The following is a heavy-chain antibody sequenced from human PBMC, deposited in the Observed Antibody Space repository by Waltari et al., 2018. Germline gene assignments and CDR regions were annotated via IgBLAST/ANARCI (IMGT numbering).Heavy chain of an antibody. Sequence: EVQLVESGGGLVQPGGSLRLPCAASGFPIIRVWLGWVARASGKGVEWVANIKQDGSEKYYVDSVKGRFTISRDNAKNSLYLQMNSLRAEDTAVYYCARGGEQLVLPWYFDLWGRGTLVTVSS. J-gene: IGHJ2*01. CDR3: ARGGEQLVLPWYFDL. V-gene: IGHV3-7*01. D-gene: IGHD6-13*01. CDR2: IKQDGSEK. CDR1: GFPIIRVW.